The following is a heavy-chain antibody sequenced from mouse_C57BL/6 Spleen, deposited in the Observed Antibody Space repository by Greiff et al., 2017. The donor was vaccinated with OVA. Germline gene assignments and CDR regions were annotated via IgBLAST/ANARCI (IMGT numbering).Heavy chain of an antibody. D-gene: IGHD2-4*01. CDR3: VRKRDYDRRDYYAMDY. CDR2: IRSKSNNYAT. CDR1: GFSFNTYA. Sequence: EVKLVESGGGLVQPKGSLKLSCAASGFSFNTYAMNWVRQAPGKGLEWVARIRSKSNNYATYYADSVKDRYTISRDDSESMLYLQMNNLKTEDTAMYYCVRKRDYDRRDYYAMDYWGQGTSVTVSS. J-gene: IGHJ4*01. V-gene: IGHV10-1*01.